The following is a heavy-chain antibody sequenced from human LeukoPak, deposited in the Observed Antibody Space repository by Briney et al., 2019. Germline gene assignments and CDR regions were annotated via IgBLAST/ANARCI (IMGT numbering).Heavy chain of an antibody. CDR1: GFTLSSHR. CDR2: ISRSSSEI. V-gene: IGHV3-48*01. D-gene: IGHD1-26*01. J-gene: IGHJ6*04. CDR3: ARDSGTYGYYMDV. Sequence: GGSLRLSCAASGFTLSSHRMNWVRQAPGKGLEWVSDISRSSSEIHYADSVTGRFTISRDNAKNSVYLQMNSLRVEDTAVYYCARDSGTYGYYMDVWGKGTTVTVSS.